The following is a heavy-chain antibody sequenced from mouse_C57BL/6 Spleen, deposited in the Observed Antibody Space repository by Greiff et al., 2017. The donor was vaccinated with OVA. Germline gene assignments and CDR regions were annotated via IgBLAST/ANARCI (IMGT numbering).Heavy chain of an antibody. J-gene: IGHJ3*01. CDR3: ARSNYYGNYGGFAY. CDR1: GYTFTSYW. V-gene: IGHV1-52*01. CDR2: IDPSDSET. D-gene: IGHD2-1*01. Sequence: QVQLKQPGAELVRPGSSVKLSCKASGYTFTSYWMHWVKQRPIQGLEWIGNIDPSDSETHYNQKFKDKATLTVDKSSSTAYMQLSSLTSEDSAVYYCARSNYYGNYGGFAYWGKGTLVTVSA.